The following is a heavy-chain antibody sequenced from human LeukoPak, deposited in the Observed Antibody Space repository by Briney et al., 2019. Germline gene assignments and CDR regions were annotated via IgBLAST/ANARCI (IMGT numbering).Heavy chain of an antibody. D-gene: IGHD1-1*01. Sequence: GGSLRLSCAASGFTFDDYAMHWVRQAPGKGLEWVSSISSSSSYIYYADSVKGRFTISRDNAKNSLYLQMNSLRAEDTAVYYCARTSTGTTISWFDPWGQGTLVTVSS. J-gene: IGHJ5*02. V-gene: IGHV3-21*01. CDR1: GFTFDDYA. CDR2: ISSSSSYI. CDR3: ARTSTGTTISWFDP.